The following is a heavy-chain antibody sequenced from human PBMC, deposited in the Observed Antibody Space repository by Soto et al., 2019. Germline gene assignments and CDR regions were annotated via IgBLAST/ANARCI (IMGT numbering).Heavy chain of an antibody. J-gene: IGHJ5*02. V-gene: IGHV4-59*08. CDR1: GGSIRSYY. CDR3: ARLQAVAGTDDWFDP. CDR2: IYHSGST. D-gene: IGHD6-19*01. Sequence: TSETLSLTCTVSGGSIRSYYWSWIRQPPGKGLEWIGYIYHSGSTNYNPSLKSRVTISVDTSKKQFSLKLSSVTAADTAVYYCARLQAVAGTDDWFDPRGQGTLVTVSS.